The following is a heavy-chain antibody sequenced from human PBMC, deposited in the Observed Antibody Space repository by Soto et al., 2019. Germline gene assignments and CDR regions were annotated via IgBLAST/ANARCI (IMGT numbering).Heavy chain of an antibody. D-gene: IGHD6-13*01. V-gene: IGHV1-46*01. CDR3: ARDRPYSSSWYAFDI. Sequence: ASVTVSFTASGSTFTSYYMHLVRQAPGQGLEWMGIINPSGGSTSYAQKFQGRVTMTRDTSTSTVYMELSSLRSEDTAVYYCARDRPYSSSWYAFDIWGQGTMVTVSS. CDR2: INPSGGST. J-gene: IGHJ3*02. CDR1: GSTFTSYY.